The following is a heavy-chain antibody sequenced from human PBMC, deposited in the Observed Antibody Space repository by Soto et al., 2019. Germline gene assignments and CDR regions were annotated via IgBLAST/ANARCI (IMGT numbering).Heavy chain of an antibody. CDR1: GFTFSSYS. J-gene: IGHJ6*03. Sequence: EVQLVESGGGLVKPGGSLRLSCAASGFTFSSYSMNWVRQAPGKGLEWVSSISSSSSYIYYADSVKGRFTITRDNAKNSLYLQMNSLRAEDTAVYYCARVGGYYYYYMDVWGKGTTVTVSS. CDR3: ARVGGYYYYYMDV. CDR2: ISSSSSYI. V-gene: IGHV3-21*01. D-gene: IGHD2-15*01.